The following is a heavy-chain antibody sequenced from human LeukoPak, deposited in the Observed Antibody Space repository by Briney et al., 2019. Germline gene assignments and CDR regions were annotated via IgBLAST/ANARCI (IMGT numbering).Heavy chain of an antibody. D-gene: IGHD3-10*01. CDR2: IYSGGST. CDR1: GFTVSSNH. Sequence: EGSLRLSCAVSGFTVSSNHMSWVRQAPGEGLEWVSVIYSGGSTYYADSVKGRFTISRDNSKNTLYLQMNSLRAEGTAVYYCARAVYGSGSYPYFDYWGQGTLVTVSS. CDR3: ARAVYGSGSYPYFDY. V-gene: IGHV3-53*01. J-gene: IGHJ4*02.